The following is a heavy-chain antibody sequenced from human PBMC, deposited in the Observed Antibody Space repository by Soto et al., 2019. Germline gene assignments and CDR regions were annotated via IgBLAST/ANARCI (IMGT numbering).Heavy chain of an antibody. CDR3: ARDVGQWLATGWFDP. V-gene: IGHV4-38-2*02. CDR2: IYHSGST. J-gene: IGHJ5*02. Sequence: PSETLSLTCAVSGYSISSGYYWGWIRQPPGKGLEWTGSIYHSGSTYYNPSLKSRVTISVDTSKNQFSLKLSSVTAADTAVYYCARDVGQWLATGWFDPWGQGTLVTSP. D-gene: IGHD6-19*01. CDR1: GYSISSGYY.